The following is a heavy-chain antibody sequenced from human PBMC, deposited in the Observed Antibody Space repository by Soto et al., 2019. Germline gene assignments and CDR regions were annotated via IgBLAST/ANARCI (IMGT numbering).Heavy chain of an antibody. D-gene: IGHD2-15*01. CDR3: ARKPAGHFDY. Sequence: PGESLKISCNVSGYIFTSNWIGWVRQMPGKGLEWMGIIYPGDSNTRYSPSFQGQVTISADKSISTAYLQWNSLKASDTALYYCARKPAGHFDYWGQGTLVTVSS. V-gene: IGHV5-51*01. J-gene: IGHJ4*02. CDR2: IYPGDSNT. CDR1: GYIFTSNW.